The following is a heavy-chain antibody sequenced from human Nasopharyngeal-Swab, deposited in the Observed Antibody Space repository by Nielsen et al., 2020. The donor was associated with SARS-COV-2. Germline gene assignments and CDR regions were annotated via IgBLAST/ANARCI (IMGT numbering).Heavy chain of an antibody. CDR1: GASISSYY. D-gene: IGHD3-22*01. CDR2: IHSSGTT. Sequence: SETLSLTCTVSGASISSYYWSWTRQPPGKGLEWIGYIHSSGTTNYNPSLKSRVTISVDTSKNQFSLKLSSVTAADTAVYYCARDHSYYDSNGYYFDYWGLGTLVTVSS. V-gene: IGHV4-59*01. J-gene: IGHJ4*02. CDR3: ARDHSYYDSNGYYFDY.